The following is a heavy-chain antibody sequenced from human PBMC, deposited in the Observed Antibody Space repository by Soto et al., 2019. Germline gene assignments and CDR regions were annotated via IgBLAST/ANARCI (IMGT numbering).Heavy chain of an antibody. Sequence: NPSETLSLTCAVYGGSFSGYYWSWIRQPPGKGLEWIGEINHSGSTNYNPSLKSRVTISVDTSKNQFSLKLSSVTAADTAVYYCAGGDFSSHRHPNYYYYGMDVWGQGTTVTVSS. CDR1: GGSFSGYY. J-gene: IGHJ6*02. D-gene: IGHD6-6*01. V-gene: IGHV4-34*01. CDR2: INHSGST. CDR3: AGGDFSSHRHPNYYYYGMDV.